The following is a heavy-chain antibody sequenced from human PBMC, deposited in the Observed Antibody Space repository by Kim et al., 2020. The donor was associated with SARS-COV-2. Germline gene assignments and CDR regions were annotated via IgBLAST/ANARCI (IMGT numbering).Heavy chain of an antibody. D-gene: IGHD6-19*01. CDR1: GFTFDDYA. CDR2: ISWNSGSI. J-gene: IGHJ4*02. V-gene: IGHV3-9*01. CDR3: AKGAGDY. Sequence: GGSLRLSCAASGFTFDDYAMHWVRQAPGKGLEWVSGISWNSGSIGYADSVKGRFTISRDNAKNSLYLQMNSLRAEDTALYYCAKGAGDYWGQGTLVTVSS.